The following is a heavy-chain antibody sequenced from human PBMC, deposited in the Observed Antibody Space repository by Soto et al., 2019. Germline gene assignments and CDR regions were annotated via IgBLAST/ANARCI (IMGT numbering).Heavy chain of an antibody. Sequence: EVQLVESGGGLVQPGGSLRLSCAASGFTVSSNYMSWVRQAPGKGLEWVSVIYSDGSTYYADSVKGRFTISRHNSKNTLYLLMNSLRAEDTAVYYCARDFRPPYGVRYFDYWGQGTLVTVSS. CDR1: GFTVSSNY. V-gene: IGHV3-53*04. J-gene: IGHJ4*02. CDR3: ARDFRPPYGVRYFDY. D-gene: IGHD4-17*01. CDR2: IYSDGST.